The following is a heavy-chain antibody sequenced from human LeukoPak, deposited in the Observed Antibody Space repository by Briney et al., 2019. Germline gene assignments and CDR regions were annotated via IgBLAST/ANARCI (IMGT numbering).Heavy chain of an antibody. CDR1: GGSFSSYY. CDR2: INHSGST. V-gene: IGHV4-34*01. J-gene: IGHJ4*02. Sequence: PSETLSLTCAVYGGSFSSYYWSWIRQPPGKPPEWIGEINHSGSTNYNPSLKSRVTISVDTSKNQLSLKLRSVTAADTAVYYCARHAPRYFRRFDYWGQGTLVTVSS. CDR3: ARHAPRYFRRFDY. D-gene: IGHD1-14*01.